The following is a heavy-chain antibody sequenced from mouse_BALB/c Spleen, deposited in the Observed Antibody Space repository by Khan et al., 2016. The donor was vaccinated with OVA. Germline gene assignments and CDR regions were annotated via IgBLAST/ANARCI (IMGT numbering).Heavy chain of an antibody. D-gene: IGHD2-14*01. CDR3: EKSWYDYFAY. J-gene: IGHJ3*01. CDR1: GYAFSNYW. CDR2: IYPGDGAT. V-gene: IGHV1-80*01. Sequence: QVQLKESGAELVRPGSSVKISCKASGYAFSNYWMNWVKQRPGQGLEWIGQIYPGDGATSFTGKFRGKATLTADKSSSTAYMQLSSLTSEDSAVYFCEKSWYDYFAYWGQGTLVTVSA.